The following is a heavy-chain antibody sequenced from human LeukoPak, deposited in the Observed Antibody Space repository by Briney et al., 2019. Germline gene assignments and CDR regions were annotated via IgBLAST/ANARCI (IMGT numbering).Heavy chain of an antibody. V-gene: IGHV1-69*06. CDR1: GATFSSYA. J-gene: IGHJ4*02. D-gene: IGHD5-18*01. Sequence: SVKLSCKASGATFSSYAISWVRQAPGQGLEWMGRIIPIFGTANYAQKFQGRVTITADKSTSTAYMELSSLRSEDTAVYYCARDFRLTQTAMGLRWGQGTLVTVSS. CDR3: ARDFRLTQTAMGLR. CDR2: IIPIFGTA.